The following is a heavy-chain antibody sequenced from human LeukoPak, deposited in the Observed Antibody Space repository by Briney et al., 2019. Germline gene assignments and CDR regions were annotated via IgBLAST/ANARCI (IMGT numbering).Heavy chain of an antibody. Sequence: ETLSLTCTVSGGSISSSSYYWGWIRQPPGKGLEWVSSISSSSSYIYYADSVKGRFTISRDNAKNSLYLQMNSLRAEDTAVYYCARDPIDLGDGSGSYYYDYWGQGTLVTVSS. CDR3: ARDPIDLGDGSGSYYYDY. D-gene: IGHD3-10*01. J-gene: IGHJ4*02. CDR2: ISSSSSYI. V-gene: IGHV3-21*01. CDR1: GGSISSSS.